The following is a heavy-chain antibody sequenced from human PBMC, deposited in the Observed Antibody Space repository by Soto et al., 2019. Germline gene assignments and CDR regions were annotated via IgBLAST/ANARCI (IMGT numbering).Heavy chain of an antibody. V-gene: IGHV3-11*01. CDR2: ISSSGSTI. CDR1: EFTFSDYY. Sequence: QVQLVESGGGLVKPGGSLRLSCAASEFTFSDYYMNWIRQAPGKGLEWVSYISSSGSTIYYADSVKGRFTISRDNAKNSLYLPMNSLRAEDTAVYYCARAHRDPYYYCYGMDVWGQGTTVTVSS. J-gene: IGHJ6*02. CDR3: ARAHRDPYYYCYGMDV.